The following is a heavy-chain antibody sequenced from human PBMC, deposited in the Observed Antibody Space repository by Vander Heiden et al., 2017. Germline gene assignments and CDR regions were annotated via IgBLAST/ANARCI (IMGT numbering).Heavy chain of an antibody. CDR2: IRGSGDRT. CDR3: AKGPRSTYYDDSSGYYGYY. Sequence: EVQLLESGGALVQPGGSLRLSCAASGFTFGSYAMSWVRQAPGKGLEWVSTIRGSGDRTDSAESVKGRCTISRDNSKNMLYLQMNSLRAEEKAVYYCAKGPRSTYYDDSSGYYGYYWGQGTLVTVSS. CDR1: GFTFGSYA. D-gene: IGHD3-22*01. V-gene: IGHV3-23*01. J-gene: IGHJ4*02.